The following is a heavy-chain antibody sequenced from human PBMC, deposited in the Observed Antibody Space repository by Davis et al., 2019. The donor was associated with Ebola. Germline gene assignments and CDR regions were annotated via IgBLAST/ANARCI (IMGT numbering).Heavy chain of an antibody. CDR3: ARRSSYYNHYGMDV. D-gene: IGHD1-26*01. V-gene: IGHV1-8*01. CDR1: GYTFTSYD. Sequence: ASVKVSCKASGYTFTSYDINWVRQAAGQGLEWVGWMNPNSGNTGYAQKFQGRVTMTRDTSTSTAYMELSSLRSEDTAVYYCARRSSYYNHYGMDVWGKGTTVTVSS. CDR2: MNPNSGNT. J-gene: IGHJ6*04.